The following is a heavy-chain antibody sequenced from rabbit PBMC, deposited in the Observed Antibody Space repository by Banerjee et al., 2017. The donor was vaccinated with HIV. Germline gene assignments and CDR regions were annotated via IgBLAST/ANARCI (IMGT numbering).Heavy chain of an antibody. D-gene: IGHD7-1*01. CDR1: GFSFSNGYV. J-gene: IGHJ4*01. V-gene: IGHV1S45*01. CDR3: ARDYSGYSLFEL. CDR2: INTISGDT. Sequence: QEQVEESGGDLVKPEGSLTLTCTASGFSFSNGYVMCWVRQAPGKGLEWIACINTISGDTVYATWAKGRFTISKASWTTVTLQLNSLTAADTATYFCARDYSGYSLFELWGPGTLVTVS.